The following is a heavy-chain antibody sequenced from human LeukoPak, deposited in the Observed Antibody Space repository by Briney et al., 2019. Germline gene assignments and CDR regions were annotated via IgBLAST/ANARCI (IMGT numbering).Heavy chain of an antibody. J-gene: IGHJ5*02. CDR3: ARGLSVVVVXATGXWXDP. CDR1: GGSFSGYY. Sequence: SETLSLTCAVYGGSFSGYYWSWIRQPPGKGLEWIGEINHSGSTNYNPSLKSRVTISVDTSKNQFSLKLSSVTAADTAVYYCARGLSVVVVXATGXWXDPWGQGTLVT. D-gene: IGHD2-15*01. V-gene: IGHV4-34*01. CDR2: INHSGST.